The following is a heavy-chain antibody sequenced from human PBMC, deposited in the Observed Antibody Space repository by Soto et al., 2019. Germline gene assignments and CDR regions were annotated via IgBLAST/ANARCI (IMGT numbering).Heavy chain of an antibody. CDR1: GFTFSSYA. CDR2: ISYDGSNK. V-gene: IGHV3-30-3*01. CDR3: ARDYSYYYDSSGYYLGYFDY. J-gene: IGHJ4*02. Sequence: GGSLRLSCAASGFTFSSYAMHWVRQAPGKGLEWVAVISYDGSNKYYADSVKGRFTISRDNSKNTLYLQMNSLRAEDTAVYYCARDYSYYYDSSGYYLGYFDYWGQGTLVTVSS. D-gene: IGHD3-22*01.